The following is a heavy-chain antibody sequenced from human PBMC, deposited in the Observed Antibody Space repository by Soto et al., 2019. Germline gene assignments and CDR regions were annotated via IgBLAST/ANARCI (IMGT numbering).Heavy chain of an antibody. CDR2: ISYDGSNK. D-gene: IGHD3-9*01. CDR1: GFTFSSYG. J-gene: IGHJ4*02. V-gene: IGHV3-30*18. Sequence: RLSCAASGFTFSSYGMHWVRQAPGKGLEWVAVISYDGSNKYYADSVKGRFTISRDNSKNTLYLQMNSLRAEDTAVYYCAKAEGYFDWLSYWGQGTLVTVSS. CDR3: AKAEGYFDWLSY.